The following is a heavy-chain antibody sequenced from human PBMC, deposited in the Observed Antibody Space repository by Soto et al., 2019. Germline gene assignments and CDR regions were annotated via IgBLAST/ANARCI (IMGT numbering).Heavy chain of an antibody. D-gene: IGHD5-12*01. Sequence: SETLSLTCTVSGGSISSYYWSWIRQPPGKGLEWIGYIYYSGSTNYNPSLKSRVTISVDTSKNQFSLKLSSVTAADTAVYYCARRVLAGYSGYDYAFDIWGQGTMVT. J-gene: IGHJ3*02. CDR3: ARRVLAGYSGYDYAFDI. V-gene: IGHV4-59*08. CDR2: IYYSGST. CDR1: GGSISSYY.